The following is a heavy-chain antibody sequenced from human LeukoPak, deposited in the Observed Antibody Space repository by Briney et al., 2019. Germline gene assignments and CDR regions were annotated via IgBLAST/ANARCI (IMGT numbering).Heavy chain of an antibody. V-gene: IGHV3-23*01. D-gene: IGHD3-22*01. CDR2: ISGSGGNT. CDR3: AKDMYYDSSGPVFDY. CDR1: GFTFSDYN. J-gene: IGHJ4*02. Sequence: GGSLRLSCAASGFTFSDYNMGWIRQAPGKGLEWVSTISGSGGNTYYADSVKGRFTISRDTSKNTLYLQMNSPRAEDTAVYYCAKDMYYDSSGPVFDYWGQGTLVTVSS.